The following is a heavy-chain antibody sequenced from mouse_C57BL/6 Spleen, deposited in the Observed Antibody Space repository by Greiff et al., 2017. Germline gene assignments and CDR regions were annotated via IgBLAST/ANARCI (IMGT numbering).Heavy chain of an antibody. CDR2: SRNKANDYTT. CDR1: GFTFSDFY. V-gene: IGHV7-1*01. CDR3: AKDPYDNCACAALYYFDY. J-gene: IGHJ2*01. Sequence: EVKLMESGGGLVQSGRSLRLSCATSGFTFSDFYMEWVRQAPGKGLEWIAASRNKANDYTTEYSASVKGRFIVSRDTSQSILYLQMNALGAEKTCIYYCAKDPYDNCACAALYYFDYWGQGTTLTVSS. D-gene: IGHD2-10*02.